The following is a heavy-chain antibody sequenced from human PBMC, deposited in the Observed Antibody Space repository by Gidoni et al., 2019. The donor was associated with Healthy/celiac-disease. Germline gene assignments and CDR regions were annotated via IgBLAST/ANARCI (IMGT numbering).Heavy chain of an antibody. Sequence: EVQLLESGGGLVQPGGSLRLSCAASGFTFSSYAMSWVRQAPGKGLEWVSAISGSGGSTYYADSVKGRFTISRDNSKNTLYLQMNSLRAEDTAVYYCAKSTGPLPITMIVVVQGGFDYWGQGTLVTVSS. CDR3: AKSTGPLPITMIVVVQGGFDY. J-gene: IGHJ4*02. V-gene: IGHV3-23*01. D-gene: IGHD3-22*01. CDR1: GFTFSSYA. CDR2: ISGSGGST.